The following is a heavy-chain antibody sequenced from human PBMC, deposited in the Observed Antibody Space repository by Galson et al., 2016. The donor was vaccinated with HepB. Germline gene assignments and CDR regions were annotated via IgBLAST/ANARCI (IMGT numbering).Heavy chain of an antibody. J-gene: IGHJ5*02. CDR2: IKPTTGGT. Sequence: SVKVSCKASAYTVTKFYLHWVRQAPGQGLEWVGVIKPTTGGTDSAQKFQDRVTMTTDISTGTVYMEMNSLRPEDTAVYHCAKGRTGMAVPVDLWGQGTLVTVSS. V-gene: IGHV1-46*01. CDR3: AKGRTGMAVPVDL. D-gene: IGHD6-19*01. CDR1: AYTVTKFY.